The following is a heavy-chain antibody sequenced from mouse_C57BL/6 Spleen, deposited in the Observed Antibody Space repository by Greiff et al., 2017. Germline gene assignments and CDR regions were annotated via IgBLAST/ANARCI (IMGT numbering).Heavy chain of an antibody. CDR1: GYTFTNYW. V-gene: IGHV1-63*01. J-gene: IGHJ2*01. CDR3: ARESDDGYYFIDY. D-gene: IGHD2-3*01. CDR2: IYPGGGYT. Sequence: QVQLKQSGAELVRPGTSVKMSCKASGYTFTNYWIGWAKQRPGHGLEWIGDIYPGGGYTNYNEKFKGKATLTADKSSSTAYMQLSSLTSEDSAIDYCARESDDGYYFIDYWGQGTTLTVSS.